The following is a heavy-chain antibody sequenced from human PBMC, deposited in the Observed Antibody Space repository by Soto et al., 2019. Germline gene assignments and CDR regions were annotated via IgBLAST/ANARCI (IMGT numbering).Heavy chain of an antibody. Sequence: QVQLVQSGAEVKKPGSSVKVSCKASGGTFSSYAISWVRQAPGQGLEWMGGIIPIFGTANYAQKFQGRVTITADDSTSTAYMERSSLRSDDTAVYYCAREVVVAATGWFDPWGQGTLVTVSS. V-gene: IGHV1-69*12. J-gene: IGHJ5*02. CDR1: GGTFSSYA. CDR2: IIPIFGTA. CDR3: AREVVVAATGWFDP. D-gene: IGHD2-15*01.